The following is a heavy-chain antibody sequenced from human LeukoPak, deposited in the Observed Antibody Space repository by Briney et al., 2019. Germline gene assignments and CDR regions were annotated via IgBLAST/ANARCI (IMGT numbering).Heavy chain of an antibody. J-gene: IGHJ3*02. CDR2: IGTSGLTT. Sequence: GGSLRLSCAASGFTFSDYWMTWVRQAPGKGLEWVSTIGTSGLTTFYADSVEGRFTISRDNSNNAVFLQMNSLRADDMAIYYCARGASSWEYTTFDIWGQGAIVTVSS. CDR3: ARGASSWEYTTFDI. V-gene: IGHV3-23*01. CDR1: GFTFSDYW. D-gene: IGHD6-13*01.